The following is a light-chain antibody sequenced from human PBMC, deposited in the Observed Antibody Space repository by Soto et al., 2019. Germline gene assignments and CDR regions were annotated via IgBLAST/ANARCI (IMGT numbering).Light chain of an antibody. CDR1: QAIGNY. Sequence: IQLTQSPSSLSASVGDRVTVTCRASQAIGNYLDWFQQKPGKAPDHLISAASTVRSGVPSRFSGSGSGTEFTLTSSGLQPEDFATYYCLQHTSYPYTFGQGTKLEVK. J-gene: IGKJ2*01. CDR3: LQHTSYPYT. V-gene: IGKV1-17*01. CDR2: AAS.